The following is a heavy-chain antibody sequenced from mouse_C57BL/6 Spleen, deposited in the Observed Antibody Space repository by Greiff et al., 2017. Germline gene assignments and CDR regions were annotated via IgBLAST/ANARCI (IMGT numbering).Heavy chain of an antibody. CDR2: ISYDGSN. D-gene: IGHD1-1*01. CDR3: ARERNYYGSIFDY. Sequence: EVKLQESGPGLVKPSQSLSLTCSVTGYSITSGYYWNWIRQFPGNKLEWMGYISYDGSNNYNPSLKNRISITRDTSKNQFFLKLNSVTTEDTATYYCARERNYYGSIFDYWGQGTTLTVSS. J-gene: IGHJ2*01. V-gene: IGHV3-6*01. CDR1: GYSITSGYY.